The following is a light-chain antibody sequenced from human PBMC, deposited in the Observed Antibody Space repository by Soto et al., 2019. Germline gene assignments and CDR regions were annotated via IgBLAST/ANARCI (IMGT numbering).Light chain of an antibody. CDR1: QTVNSD. J-gene: IGKJ1*01. CDR3: QHYGNSLWT. V-gene: IGKV3-15*01. CDR2: GAS. Sequence: EIVMTQSPATLSVSPGERATLSCRASQTVNSDLAWYQRKPGQAPRLLIYGASTRATGIPARFSGSGSGTEFTLTISSLQSADFAVYYCQHYGNSLWTFGQGTRVIFK.